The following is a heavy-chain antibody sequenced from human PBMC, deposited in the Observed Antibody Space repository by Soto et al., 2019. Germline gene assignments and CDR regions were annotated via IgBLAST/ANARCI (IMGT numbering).Heavy chain of an antibody. Sequence: EVQLVESGGGLVQPGGSLRLSCAASGFTFSSYWMSWVRQAPGKGLEWVANIKQDGSQKWYVDSVKGRFTVSRDNAKNSLYLQMNSLRAQDTAVYYSARGDYYDSSGPFSDAFDIWGQGTMVTVSS. CDR3: ARGDYYDSSGPFSDAFDI. V-gene: IGHV3-7*04. J-gene: IGHJ3*02. CDR1: GFTFSSYW. CDR2: IKQDGSQK. D-gene: IGHD3-22*01.